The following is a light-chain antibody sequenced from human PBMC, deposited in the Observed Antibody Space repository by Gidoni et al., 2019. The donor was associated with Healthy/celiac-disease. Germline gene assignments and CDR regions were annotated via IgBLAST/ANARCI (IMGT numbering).Light chain of an antibody. CDR2: GAS. V-gene: IGKV3-15*01. CDR1: QSVSSN. Sequence: IVMTQSPATLSVSPGERATLSCRASQSVSSNLAWYQQKPGQAPRLLIYGASTMATVIPARFSGSGSGTEFTLTISSLQSEDFAVYYCQQYNNWPPYTFGQGTKLEI. J-gene: IGKJ2*01. CDR3: QQYNNWPPYT.